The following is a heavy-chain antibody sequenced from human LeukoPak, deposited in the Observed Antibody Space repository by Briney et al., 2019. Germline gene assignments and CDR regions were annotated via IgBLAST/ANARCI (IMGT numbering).Heavy chain of an antibody. D-gene: IGHD6-13*01. CDR2: IYYTGNT. J-gene: IGHJ4*02. V-gene: IGHV4-39*01. CDR1: GGSISSNTYY. Sequence: SGTLSLTCTVSGGSISSNTYYWGWIRQPPGKGLEWIGSIYYTGNTFYNPSLKSRVTISVDTSKNQFSLKLSSVTAADTAVYYCARHTAAAALDYWGQGTLVTVSS. CDR3: ARHTAAAALDY.